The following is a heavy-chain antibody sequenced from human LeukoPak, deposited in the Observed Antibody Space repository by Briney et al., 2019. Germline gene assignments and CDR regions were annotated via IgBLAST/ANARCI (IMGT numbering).Heavy chain of an antibody. J-gene: IGHJ4*02. CDR2: IYYSGSS. CDR1: GGSISSYC. D-gene: IGHD6-13*01. CDR3: ARVVAAAGHYYFDY. Sequence: SETLSLTCTVSGGSISSYCWSWIRQPPGKGLEWIGYIYYSGSSNYNPSLKSRVTISVDTSKNQFSLKLSSVTAADTAVYYCARVVAAAGHYYFDYWGQGTLVTVSS. V-gene: IGHV4-59*01.